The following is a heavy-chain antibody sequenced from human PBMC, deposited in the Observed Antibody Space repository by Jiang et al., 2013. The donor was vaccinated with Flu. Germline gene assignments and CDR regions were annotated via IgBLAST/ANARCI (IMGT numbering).Heavy chain of an antibody. CDR1: GGSISSSSYY. Sequence: SETLSLTCTVSGGSISSSSYYWGWIRQPPGKGLEWIGSIYYSGSTYYNPSLKSRVTISLDTSKNQFSLKLSSVTAADTAVYYCAKILRRMVRVFDYWGQGTLVTVSS. J-gene: IGHJ4*02. V-gene: IGHV4-39*01. CDR3: AKILRRMVRVFDY. D-gene: IGHD3-10*01. CDR2: IYYSGST.